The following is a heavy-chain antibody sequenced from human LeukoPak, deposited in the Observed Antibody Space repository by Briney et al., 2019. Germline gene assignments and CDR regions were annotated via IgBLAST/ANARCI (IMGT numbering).Heavy chain of an antibody. CDR1: GYTFTGYY. Sequence: ASVKVSCKASGYTFTGYYMHWVRQAPGQGLEWRGWINPNSGGTNYAQKFQGRVTMTRGTSISTAYVELSRLRSEDTAVYYCARGFRVVVVPAARPEMDVWGKGTTVTVSS. J-gene: IGHJ6*04. CDR3: ARGFRVVVVPAARPEMDV. D-gene: IGHD2-2*01. CDR2: INPNSGGT. V-gene: IGHV1-2*02.